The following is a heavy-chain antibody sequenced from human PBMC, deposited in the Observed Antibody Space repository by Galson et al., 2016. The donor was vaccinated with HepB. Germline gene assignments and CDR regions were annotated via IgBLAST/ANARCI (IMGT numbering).Heavy chain of an antibody. CDR2: IKSKIDGGTT. D-gene: IGHD3-3*02. CDR3: TTDHPAYKDFWSGERQRTYYYYYGMDV. J-gene: IGHJ6*02. Sequence: SLRLSCAASGFSFNHVWMTWVRQSPGKGLQWIGHIKSKIDGGTTEYAAPVIGRFTISRDDSKNTLYLQMSSLKTEDTGVCYCTTDHPAYKDFWSGERQRTYYYYYGMDVWGQGTTVTVSS. V-gene: IGHV3-15*01. CDR1: GFSFNHVW.